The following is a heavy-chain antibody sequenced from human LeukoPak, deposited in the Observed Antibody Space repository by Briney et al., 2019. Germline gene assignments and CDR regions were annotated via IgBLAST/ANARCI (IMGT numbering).Heavy chain of an antibody. CDR3: AKGGYSSSWYQSLSDWFDP. CDR2: IWYDGSNK. V-gene: IGHV3-33*06. CDR1: GFTFSSYG. J-gene: IGHJ5*02. D-gene: IGHD6-13*01. Sequence: GGSLRLSCAAPGFTFSSYGMHWVRQAPGKGLEWVAVIWYDGSNKYYADSVKGRFTISRDNSKNTLYLQMNSLRAEDTAVYYCAKGGYSSSWYQSLSDWFDPWGQGTLVTVSS.